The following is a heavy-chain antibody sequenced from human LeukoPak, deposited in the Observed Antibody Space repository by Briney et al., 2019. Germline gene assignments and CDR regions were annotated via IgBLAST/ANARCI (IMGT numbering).Heavy chain of an antibody. V-gene: IGHV1-8*01. J-gene: IGHJ5*02. CDR1: GYTFTSYD. D-gene: IGHD4-17*01. CDR3: ARGPDYGDYVVGWFDP. CDR2: MNPNSGNT. Sequence: ASVKVSCKASGYTFTSYDINWVRQATGQGLEWMGWMNPNSGNTGYAQKFQGRVTMTRNTSISTAYMELSSLRSEDTAVYHCARGPDYGDYVVGWFDPWGQGTLVTVSS.